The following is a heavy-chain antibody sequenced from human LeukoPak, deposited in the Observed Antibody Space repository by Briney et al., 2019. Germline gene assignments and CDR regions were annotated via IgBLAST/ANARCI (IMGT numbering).Heavy chain of an antibody. V-gene: IGHV1-69*06. Sequence: SVKVSCKAPGGTFSSYAISWVRQAPGQGLEWMGGIIPIFGTANYAQKFQGRVTITADKSTSTAYMELSSLRSEDTAVYYCARGSMATSLPDYWGQGTLVTVSS. J-gene: IGHJ4*02. CDR3: ARGSMATSLPDY. CDR1: GGTFSSYA. D-gene: IGHD5-24*01. CDR2: IIPIFGTA.